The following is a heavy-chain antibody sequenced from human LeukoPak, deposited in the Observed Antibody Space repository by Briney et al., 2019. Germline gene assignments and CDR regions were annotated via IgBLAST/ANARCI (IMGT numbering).Heavy chain of an antibody. D-gene: IGHD5-12*01. J-gene: IGHJ4*02. CDR1: GYTFTSYI. Sequence: ASVKVSCKASGYTFTSYIITWVRQAPGQGLEWMGWISGYNGNTNYAQNFQGRVTMTTDTSTSTAYMELRGLRSDDTAVYYCARHPLEATIVDYWGQGTLVTVSS. CDR2: ISGYNGNT. V-gene: IGHV1-18*04. CDR3: ARHPLEATIVDY.